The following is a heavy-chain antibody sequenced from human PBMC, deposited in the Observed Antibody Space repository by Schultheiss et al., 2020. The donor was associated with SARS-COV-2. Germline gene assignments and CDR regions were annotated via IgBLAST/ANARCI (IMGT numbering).Heavy chain of an antibody. V-gene: IGHV3-21*01. Sequence: GESLKISCAASGFTFSSYSMNWVRQAPGKGLEWVSSISSSSSYIYYADSVKGRFTISRDNAKNSLYLQMNSLRAEDTAVYYCAKGSESSWYGDFDYWGQGTLVTVSS. J-gene: IGHJ4*02. CDR1: GFTFSSYS. CDR2: ISSSSSYI. CDR3: AKGSESSWYGDFDY. D-gene: IGHD6-13*01.